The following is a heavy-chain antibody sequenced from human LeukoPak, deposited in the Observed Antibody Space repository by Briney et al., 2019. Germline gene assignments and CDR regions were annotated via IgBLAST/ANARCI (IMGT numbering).Heavy chain of an antibody. CDR3: ARPKGLYYYGSGSFSFDY. J-gene: IGHJ4*02. CDR2: IYPGDSDS. CDR1: GYSFTNYW. V-gene: IGHV5-51*01. Sequence: GESLKISCKGSGYSFTNYWIGWVRQMPGKGLEWMGIIYPGDSDSRYSPSFQGQVTISADKSISTAYLQWSSLKASDTAIYYRARPKGLYYYGSGSFSFDYWGQGTLVTVSS. D-gene: IGHD3-10*01.